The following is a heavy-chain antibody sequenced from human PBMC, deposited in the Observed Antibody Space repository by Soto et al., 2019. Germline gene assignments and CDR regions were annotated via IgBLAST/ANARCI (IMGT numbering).Heavy chain of an antibody. Sequence: GGSLRLSCAASGFTFSSYAMSWVRQAPGKGLEWVSATSGSGGSTYYADSVKGRFTISRDNSKNTLYLQMNSLRAEDTAVYYCAKDGDYGDPGFLYYYYGMDVWGQGTTVTVSS. V-gene: IGHV3-23*01. CDR1: GFTFSSYA. CDR2: TSGSGGST. J-gene: IGHJ6*02. D-gene: IGHD4-17*01. CDR3: AKDGDYGDPGFLYYYYGMDV.